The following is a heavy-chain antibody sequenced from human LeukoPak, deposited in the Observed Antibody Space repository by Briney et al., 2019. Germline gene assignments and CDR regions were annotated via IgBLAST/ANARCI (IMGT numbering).Heavy chain of an antibody. J-gene: IGHJ4*02. CDR1: GYTFTGYY. CDR3: ARDSGSYFPSFDY. CDR2: INPNSGAT. Sequence: GSVKVSCKASGYTFTGYYMHWVRQAPRQGLEWMGWINPNSGATNYAQKFQGRVTMTRDTSISTAYMELSRLRSDDTAVYYCARDSGSYFPSFDYWGQGTLVTVSS. V-gene: IGHV1-2*02. D-gene: IGHD1-26*01.